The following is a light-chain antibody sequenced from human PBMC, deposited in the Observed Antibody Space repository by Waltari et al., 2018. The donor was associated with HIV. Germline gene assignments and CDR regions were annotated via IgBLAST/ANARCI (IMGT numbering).Light chain of an antibody. J-gene: IGKJ4*01. CDR1: QTLTSLS. Sequence: EIVLTQSPATLSLSPGERATLSCRASQTLTSLSLAWYQQKLGQAPRLLIYGASSRATGIPDRFSGSGSGTDFSLNITRLQPEDFVMYFCQQYGRSPTAFGGGTKVEIK. V-gene: IGKV3-20*01. CDR2: GAS. CDR3: QQYGRSPTA.